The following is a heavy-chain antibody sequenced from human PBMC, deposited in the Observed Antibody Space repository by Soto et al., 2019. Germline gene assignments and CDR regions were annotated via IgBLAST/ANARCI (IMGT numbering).Heavy chain of an antibody. CDR3: ARTFGDPPEDAFDT. Sequence: QVQLVQSGAEVKKPGSSVKVSFKSSGGTFSSYTIRWVRQAPGPVLEWMGRIIPILGLANYAQKLQGRVTITADKSTSTAYTELSSLSSEDTAVYYCARTFGDPPEDAFDTWGDGTMVTVSS. CDR1: GGTFSSYT. D-gene: IGHD3-10*01. J-gene: IGHJ3*02. V-gene: IGHV1-69*02. CDR2: IIPILGLA.